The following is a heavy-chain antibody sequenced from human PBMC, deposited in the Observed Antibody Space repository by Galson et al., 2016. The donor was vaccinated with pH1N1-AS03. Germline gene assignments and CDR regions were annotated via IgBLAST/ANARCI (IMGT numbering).Heavy chain of an antibody. CDR3: ARDPRGPCTTATCPTTYYFGMDV. Sequence: SVKVSCKASGYIFTGFYVHWVRQAPGQGLEWMGWINTDSGVTNYAQKFEAWVTMTRDTSVSTAYMELYGLKADDTAVYYCARDPRGPCTTATCPTTYYFGMDVWGQGTTVIVSS. J-gene: IGHJ6*02. CDR1: GYIFTGFY. D-gene: IGHD2-2*01. V-gene: IGHV1-2*04. CDR2: INTDSGVT.